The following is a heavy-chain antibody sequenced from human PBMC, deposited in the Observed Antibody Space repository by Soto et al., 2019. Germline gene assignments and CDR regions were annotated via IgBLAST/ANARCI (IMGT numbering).Heavy chain of an antibody. D-gene: IGHD7-27*01. CDR1: GGSINKHY. V-gene: IGHV4-59*11. Sequence: QVQLQESGPGLVKPSETLSLTCTVSGGSINKHYWSWIRQPPGQGLEWIGSIYYSGSTNYNPSLMSRVTMSVDTSKNPFSLKLCSLTAADTAIYYCARANWFFDYWGQGTLVTVSS. CDR2: IYYSGST. CDR3: ARANWFFDY. J-gene: IGHJ4*02.